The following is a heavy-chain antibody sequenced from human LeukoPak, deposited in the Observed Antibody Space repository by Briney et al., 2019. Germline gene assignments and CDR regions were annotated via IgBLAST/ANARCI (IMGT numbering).Heavy chain of an antibody. D-gene: IGHD3-10*02. CDR2: IDSSGSNI. Sequence: GSLRLSCAASGFTFSSYEMNWVRQAPGKGLEWVSYIDSSGSNIHYADSVKGRFTISRDNAKNSLYLQMNSLRAEDTAVYYCAELGITMIGGVWGKGTTVTISS. CDR3: AELGITMIGGV. V-gene: IGHV3-48*03. CDR1: GFTFSSYE. J-gene: IGHJ6*04.